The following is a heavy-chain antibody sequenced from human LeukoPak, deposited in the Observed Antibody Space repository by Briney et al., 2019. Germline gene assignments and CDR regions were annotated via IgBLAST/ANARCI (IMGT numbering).Heavy chain of an antibody. CDR2: IIPIFGTA. CDR1: GGTFSSYA. J-gene: IGHJ5*02. D-gene: IGHD2-2*01. V-gene: IGHV1-69*05. Sequence: SVKLSCKAFGGTFSSYAISWVRQAPGQGLEWMGRIIPIFGTANYAQKFQGRVTITTDESTSTAYMELSSLRSEDTAVYYCASDIVVVPAGIGDNWFDPWGQGTLVTVSS. CDR3: ASDIVVVPAGIGDNWFDP.